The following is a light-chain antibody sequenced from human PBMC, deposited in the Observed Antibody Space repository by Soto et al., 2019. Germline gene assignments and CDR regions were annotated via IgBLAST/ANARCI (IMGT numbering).Light chain of an antibody. V-gene: IGKV3-15*01. CDR2: GAA. CDR3: QQYHNWPA. Sequence: EIVPTQSPATLSVSPGERATLSCRASQSVFSSLAWFQQKPGQAPRLLIYGAATRATGIPARFSGSGSGTEFSLTISSLQSEDFAVYYCQQYHNWPAFGQGTKVEIK. J-gene: IGKJ1*01. CDR1: QSVFSS.